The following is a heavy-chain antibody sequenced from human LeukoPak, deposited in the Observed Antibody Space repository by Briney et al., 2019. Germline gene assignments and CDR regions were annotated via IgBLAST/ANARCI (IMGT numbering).Heavy chain of an antibody. CDR2: IYYSGSTK. Sequence: GGSLRLSCAGSGFTFSSFPMNWVRQASGKGLEWISYIYYSGSTKYYADSVKGRFTISRDNAKNSVYLQMNSLRAKDTAVYYCVVWVAYDILTTYPGAEYFQHWGQGTLVSVSS. D-gene: IGHD3-9*01. J-gene: IGHJ1*01. V-gene: IGHV3-48*03. CDR3: VVWVAYDILTTYPGAEYFQH. CDR1: GFTFSSFP.